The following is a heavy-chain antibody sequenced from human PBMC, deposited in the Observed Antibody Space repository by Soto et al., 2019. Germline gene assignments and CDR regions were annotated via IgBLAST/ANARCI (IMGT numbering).Heavy chain of an antibody. CDR1: GGSVSSGSYY. Sequence: SETLSLTCTVSGGSVSSGSYYWSWIRQPPGKGLEWIGYIYYSGSTNYNPSLKSRVTISVGTSKNQFSLKLSSVTAADTAVYYCARISSSGYYYYYGMDVWGQGTTVTVSS. V-gene: IGHV4-61*01. CDR2: IYYSGST. J-gene: IGHJ6*02. D-gene: IGHD6-6*01. CDR3: ARISSSGYYYYYGMDV.